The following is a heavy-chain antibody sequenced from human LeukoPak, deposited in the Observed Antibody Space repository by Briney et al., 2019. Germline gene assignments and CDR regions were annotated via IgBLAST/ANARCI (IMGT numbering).Heavy chain of an antibody. D-gene: IGHD3-10*01. CDR3: ARLGITMVRGKSGYMDV. J-gene: IGHJ6*03. CDR1: GGSISSYY. CDR2: IYTSGST. V-gene: IGHV4-4*07. Sequence: SETLSLTCTVSGGSISSYYWSWIRQPAGKGLEWIGRIYTSGSTNYNPSLKSRVTISVDTSKNQFSLKLSSVTAADTAVYYCARLGITMVRGKSGYMDVWGKGTTVTISS.